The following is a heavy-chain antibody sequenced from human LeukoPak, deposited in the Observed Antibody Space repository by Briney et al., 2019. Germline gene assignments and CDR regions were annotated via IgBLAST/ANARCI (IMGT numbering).Heavy chain of an antibody. CDR3: AKLPTGYPNWFDP. Sequence: ASVKVSCKASGYTFTGYYMHWVRQAPGQGLEWMGWINPNSGGTNYAQKFQGRVTMTRDTSISTAYMELSRLRSDDTALYYCAKLPTGYPNWFDPWGQGTLVTVSS. V-gene: IGHV1-2*02. J-gene: IGHJ5*02. D-gene: IGHD3-9*01. CDR2: INPNSGGT. CDR1: GYTFTGYY.